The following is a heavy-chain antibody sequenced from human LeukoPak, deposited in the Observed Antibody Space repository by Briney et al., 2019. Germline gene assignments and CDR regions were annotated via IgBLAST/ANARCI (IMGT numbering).Heavy chain of an antibody. CDR1: GFTFSSYA. CDR3: ARPEFGELLSAYFDY. J-gene: IGHJ4*02. CDR2: ISYDGSNK. D-gene: IGHD3-10*01. V-gene: IGHV3-30-3*01. Sequence: GGSLRLSCAASGFTFSSYAMHWVRQAPGKGLEWVAVISYDGSNKYYADSVKGRFTISRDNSKNTLYLQMNSLRAEDTAVYYCARPEFGELLSAYFDYWGQGTLVTVSS.